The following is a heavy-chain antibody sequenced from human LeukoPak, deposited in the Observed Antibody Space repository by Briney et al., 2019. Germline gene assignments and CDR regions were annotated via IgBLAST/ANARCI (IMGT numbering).Heavy chain of an antibody. Sequence: ASVKVSCKASGYTFTSYAMHWVRQAPGQRLEWIGWIHSGNGNTKYSQKIPGRVTITRDTSASTAYMELSSLRSEDTAVYYCARDPRNYYGSGSYSGAFDIWGQGTMVTVSS. CDR3: ARDPRNYYGSGSYSGAFDI. V-gene: IGHV1-3*01. CDR1: GYTFTSYA. J-gene: IGHJ3*02. D-gene: IGHD3-10*01. CDR2: IHSGNGNT.